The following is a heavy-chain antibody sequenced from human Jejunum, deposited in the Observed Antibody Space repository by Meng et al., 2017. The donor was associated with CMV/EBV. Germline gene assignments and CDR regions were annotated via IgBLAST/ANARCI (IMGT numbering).Heavy chain of an antibody. Sequence: SYYWNWIRQPPGKGLEWIGYIYHRGSTNYTPSLQSRVAISVDTSRNQFSLKLTSVTAADTAVYYCAGIQYSSSSTARLVYYSAFWGQGTLVTVSS. CDR2: IYHRGST. CDR1: SYY. D-gene: IGHD6-6*01. CDR3: AGIQYSSSSTARLVYYSAF. J-gene: IGHJ4*02. V-gene: IGHV4-59*03.